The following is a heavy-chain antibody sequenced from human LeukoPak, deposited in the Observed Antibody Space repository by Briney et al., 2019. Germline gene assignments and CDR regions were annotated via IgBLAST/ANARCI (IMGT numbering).Heavy chain of an antibody. CDR3: VLGHYGGLFDN. V-gene: IGHV3-30*14. D-gene: IGHD4-23*01. CDR2: ISHDGSNK. CDR1: GFIFSNYD. Sequence: GGSLRLSCAASGFIFSNYDMHWVRQAPGKGLQWVAVISHDGSNKDYADSVKGRFTISRDNSKNTLYLQMNSLRPGDTAVYYCVLGHYGGLFDNWGQGTLVTVSS. J-gene: IGHJ4*02.